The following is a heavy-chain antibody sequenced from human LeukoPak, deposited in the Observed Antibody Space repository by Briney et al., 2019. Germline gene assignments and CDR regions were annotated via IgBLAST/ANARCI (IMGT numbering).Heavy chain of an antibody. CDR1: GFTFSAYP. CDR3: AKGWVTDRNYFDY. J-gene: IGHJ4*02. CDR2: IGGSGGST. Sequence: PGGSLRLSCAASGFTFSAYPMSWVRQAPGKGLEWVSTIGGSGGSTYSADSVKGRFTISRDNSKNTLYLQMNSLRAEDTAVYCAKGWVTDRNYFDYWGQGTLVTVSS. V-gene: IGHV3-23*01. D-gene: IGHD5-18*01.